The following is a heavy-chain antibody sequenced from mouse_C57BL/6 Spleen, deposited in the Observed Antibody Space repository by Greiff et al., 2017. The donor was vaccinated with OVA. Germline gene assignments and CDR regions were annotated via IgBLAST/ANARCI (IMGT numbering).Heavy chain of an antibody. Sequence: DVQLVESGGGLVKPGGSLKLSCAASGFTFSSYAMSWVRQTPEKRLEWVATISDGGSYTYYPDNVKGRFTISRDNAKNNLYLQMSHLKSEDTAMYYCARDGGYYDYDGDFDYWGQGTTLTVSS. V-gene: IGHV5-4*01. J-gene: IGHJ2*01. D-gene: IGHD2-4*01. CDR3: ARDGGYYDYDGDFDY. CDR1: GFTFSSYA. CDR2: ISDGGSYT.